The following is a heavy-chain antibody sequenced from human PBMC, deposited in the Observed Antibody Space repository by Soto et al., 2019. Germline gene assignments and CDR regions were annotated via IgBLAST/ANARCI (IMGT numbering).Heavy chain of an antibody. V-gene: IGHV3-21*01. CDR2: ISSSSYYI. CDR1: GFTFSSYS. J-gene: IGHJ3*02. Sequence: EVQLVESGGGLVKPGGSLRLSCAASGFTFSSYSMNWVRQAPGKGLEWVSSISSSSYYIYYADSVKGRFTISRDNAKNSLYLQMNSLRAEDTAVYYCARDAPYQDHPRSGSYYLGGDAFDIWGQGTMVTVSS. CDR3: ARDAPYQDHPRSGSYYLGGDAFDI. D-gene: IGHD3-10*01.